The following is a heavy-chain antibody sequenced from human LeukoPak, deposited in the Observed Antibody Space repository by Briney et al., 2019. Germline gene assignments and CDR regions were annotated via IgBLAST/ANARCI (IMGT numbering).Heavy chain of an antibody. J-gene: IGHJ2*01. CDR2: IYYSGST. V-gene: IGHV4-39*01. CDR3: AKAFRARYFDL. Sequence: SETLSLTCTVSGGSITTSSYYWGWIRQPPGKGLEWIGIIYYSGSTYYNPSLKGRVTISVDTSKNQFSLKLSSVTAADTAVYYCAKAFRARYFDLWGRGTLVTVSS. CDR1: GGSITTSSYY. D-gene: IGHD2/OR15-2a*01.